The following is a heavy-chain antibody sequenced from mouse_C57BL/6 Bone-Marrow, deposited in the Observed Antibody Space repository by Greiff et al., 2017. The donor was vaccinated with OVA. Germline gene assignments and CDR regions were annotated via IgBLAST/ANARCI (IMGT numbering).Heavy chain of an antibody. J-gene: IGHJ4*01. Sequence: QVQLQQPGAELVRPGSSVKLSCKASGYTFTSYWMDWVKQRPGQGLEWIGNIYPSDSETHYNQKFKDKATLTVDKSSSTAYMQLSSLTSEDSAVDDWARWRELVRAMDYWGQGTSVTVSS. CDR3: ARWRELVRAMDY. CDR1: GYTFTSYW. D-gene: IGHD4-1*01. V-gene: IGHV1-61*01. CDR2: IYPSDSET.